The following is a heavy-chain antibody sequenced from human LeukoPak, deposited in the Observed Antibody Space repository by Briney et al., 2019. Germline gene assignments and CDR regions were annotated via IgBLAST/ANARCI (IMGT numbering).Heavy chain of an antibody. J-gene: IGHJ4*02. CDR3: ARDVSGSYSIGN. D-gene: IGHD1-26*01. Sequence: PGRSLSLSCAASGFTFSNYAMHWVRQAPGKGLEWVAVISYDGSNKWYADSVRGRFSISSYNSKNTLSLQINGLRGEDTVVYYGARDVSGSYSIGNWGQGTLVTVSP. CDR1: GFTFSNYA. CDR2: ISYDGSNK. V-gene: IGHV3-30-3*01.